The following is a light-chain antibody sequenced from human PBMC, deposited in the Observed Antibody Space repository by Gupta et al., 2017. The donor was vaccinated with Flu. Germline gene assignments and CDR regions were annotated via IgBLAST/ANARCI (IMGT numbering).Light chain of an antibody. CDR1: QSFRSN. CDR2: VAS. CDR3: HQYYVWPPT. Sequence: STGTLSFSPRERPTLSSTASQSFRSNFAWYQQKPGQTPRLLIYVASTRSTGIPYRFSGSGSGTEFTLTISSLQSEDFAVYYCHQYYVWPPTFR. V-gene: IGKV3-15*01. J-gene: IGKJ1*01.